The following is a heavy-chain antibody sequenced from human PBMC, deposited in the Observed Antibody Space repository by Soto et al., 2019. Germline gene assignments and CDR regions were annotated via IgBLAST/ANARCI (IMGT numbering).Heavy chain of an antibody. CDR3: ARVPYVYAATNNWFDP. D-gene: IGHD2-2*01. J-gene: IGHJ5*02. CDR1: GGSISSSNW. CDR2: IYHSGST. Sequence: SETPSLTCAVSGGSISSSNWWSWVRQPPGKGLEWIGEIYHSGSTSYNPSLKSRVTISVDKSKNQFSLKLSSVTAADTAVYYCARVPYVYAATNNWFDPWGQGTLVTVSS. V-gene: IGHV4-4*02.